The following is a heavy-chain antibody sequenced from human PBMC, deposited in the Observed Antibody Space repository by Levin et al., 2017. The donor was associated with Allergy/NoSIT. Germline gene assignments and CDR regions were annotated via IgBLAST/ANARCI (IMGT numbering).Heavy chain of an antibody. Sequence: GESLKISCAASGFTFSSYGMHWVRQAPGKGLEWVAVIWYDGSNKYYADSVKGRFTISRDNSKNTLYLQMNSLRAEDTAVYYCARNRLGYDSSGYYLDYWGQGTLVTVSS. J-gene: IGHJ4*02. CDR2: IWYDGSNK. CDR3: ARNRLGYDSSGYYLDY. CDR1: GFTFSSYG. V-gene: IGHV3-33*01. D-gene: IGHD3-22*01.